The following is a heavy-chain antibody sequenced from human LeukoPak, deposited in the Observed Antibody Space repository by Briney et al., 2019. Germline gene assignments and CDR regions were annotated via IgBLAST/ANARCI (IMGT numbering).Heavy chain of an antibody. CDR1: GFTFDDYA. CDR3: EKESEDSSGWATRYYFDY. CDR2: VTWNSDNI. V-gene: IGHV3-9*01. Sequence: GRSLRLSCATSGFTFDDYAMHWVRQAPGKGLEWVAGVTWNSDNIDYAESVRGRFTISRDNAKNSLYLEMNSLRLEDTALYYCEKESEDSSGWATRYYFDYWGQGSLVTVS. J-gene: IGHJ4*02. D-gene: IGHD6-19*01.